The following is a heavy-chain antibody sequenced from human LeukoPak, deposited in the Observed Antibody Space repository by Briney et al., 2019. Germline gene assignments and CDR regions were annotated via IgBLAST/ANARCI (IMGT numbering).Heavy chain of an antibody. V-gene: IGHV1-18*01. CDR2: ISAYNGNT. D-gene: IGHD6-13*01. Sequence: ASVEVSCKASGYTFTSYGISWVRQAPGQGLEWMGWISAYNGNTNYAQKFQGRVTMTRDTSISTAYMELSSLRSEDTAVYYCATGSRTGIIAAAGTLNWFDPWGQGTLVTVSS. J-gene: IGHJ5*02. CDR1: GYTFTSYG. CDR3: ATGSRTGIIAAAGTLNWFDP.